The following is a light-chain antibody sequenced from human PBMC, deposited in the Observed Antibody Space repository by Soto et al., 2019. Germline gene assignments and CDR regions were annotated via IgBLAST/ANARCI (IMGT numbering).Light chain of an antibody. V-gene: IGLV4-60*02. J-gene: IGLJ3*02. CDR2: LEGSGGY. CDR1: SGHSSYI. Sequence: QLVLTQSSSASASLGSSVKLTCTLSSGHSSYIIAWHQQQPGKAPRYLMKLEGSGGYNKGSGVPDRFSGSSYGADRYLTISNLQFEDEADYYCETWDSNTHVFGGGTKLTVL. CDR3: ETWDSNTHV.